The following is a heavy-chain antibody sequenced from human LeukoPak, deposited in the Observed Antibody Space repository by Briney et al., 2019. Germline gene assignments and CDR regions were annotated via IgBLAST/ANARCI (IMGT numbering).Heavy chain of an antibody. J-gene: IGHJ4*02. D-gene: IGHD2-15*01. Sequence: PGGSLRLSCAASGFTFSSFTMNWARQVPGKGLEWISYISLGNSTMFYADSVKGRFTISRDNAKNSLYLQMNSLRDDGTAVYYCARVGNGRSWDYWGQGTLVSVSS. CDR3: ARVGNGRSWDY. CDR1: GFTFSSFT. CDR2: ISLGNSTM. V-gene: IGHV3-48*02.